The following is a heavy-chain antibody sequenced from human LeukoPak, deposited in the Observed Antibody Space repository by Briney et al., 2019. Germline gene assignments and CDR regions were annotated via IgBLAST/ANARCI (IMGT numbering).Heavy chain of an antibody. J-gene: IGHJ3*02. CDR3: ARVTGNDAFDI. CDR2: INPYSGGT. CDR1: GYTFTGYY. D-gene: IGHD3-10*01. Sequence: ASVKVSCKASGYTFTGYYMHWVRQAPGQGPEWMGWINPYSGGTNYAQKFQGRVTMTRDTSISTAYMELSRLRSDDTAVYYCARVTGNDAFDIWGQGTMVTVSS. V-gene: IGHV1-2*02.